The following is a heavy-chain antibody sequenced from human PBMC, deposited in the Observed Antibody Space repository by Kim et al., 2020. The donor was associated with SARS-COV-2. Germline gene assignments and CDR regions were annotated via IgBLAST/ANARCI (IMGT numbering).Heavy chain of an antibody. V-gene: IGHV4-38-2*02. Sequence: SETLSLTCIVSGYSISSGYYWGWIRQPPGKGLEWIGSIYHSGSTYYNPSLKSRVTISVDTSKNQFSLKLSSVTAADTAVYYCARDSAVAGTFCYWGQGTLVTVSS. CDR3: ARDSAVAGTFCY. J-gene: IGHJ4*02. CDR2: IYHSGST. CDR1: GYSISSGYY. D-gene: IGHD6-19*01.